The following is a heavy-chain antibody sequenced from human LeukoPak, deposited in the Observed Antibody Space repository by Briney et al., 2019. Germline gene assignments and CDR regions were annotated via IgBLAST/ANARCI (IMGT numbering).Heavy chain of an antibody. Sequence: GGSLRLSCAASGITFSSYWMHWVRQDPGRGLLWVSRINTQGTYTNYADSVKGRFTISRDNAKNTLYLQVSSLRADDTAVYYCVIDLGDYNDFWGQGTLVSVSS. D-gene: IGHD3-16*02. CDR2: INTQGTYT. CDR1: GITFSSYW. CDR3: VIDLGDYNDF. V-gene: IGHV3-74*01. J-gene: IGHJ4*02.